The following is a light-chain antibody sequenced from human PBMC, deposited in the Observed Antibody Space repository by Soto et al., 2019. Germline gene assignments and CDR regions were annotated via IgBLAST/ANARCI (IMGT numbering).Light chain of an antibody. CDR1: ISDVGGYNS. Sequence: QSTLAQPPSLSGSPGRSIANSCAGTISDVGGYNSVSWYQQHPGKAPKLMIYDVSNRPSGVSNRFSGSKSVNTASLTISGLQAEDEADYYCCSFTSSSTPGYVFGTGTKVTVL. V-gene: IGLV2-14*03. J-gene: IGLJ1*01. CDR2: DVS. CDR3: CSFTSSSTPGYV.